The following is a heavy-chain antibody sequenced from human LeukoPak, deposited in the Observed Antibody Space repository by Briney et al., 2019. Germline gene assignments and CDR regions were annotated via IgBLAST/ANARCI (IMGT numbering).Heavy chain of an antibody. D-gene: IGHD6-13*01. CDR3: ARTGSGYSSSWSPIYEVVYYMDV. CDR1: GYSISSGYY. V-gene: IGHV4-38-2*02. J-gene: IGHJ6*03. Sequence: TSETLSLTCTVSGYSISSGYYWGWIRPPPGKGLEWIGSIYHSGSTYYNPSLKSRVTISVDTSKNQFSLKLSSVTAADTAVYYCARTGSGYSSSWSPIYEVVYYMDVWGKGTTVTVSS. CDR2: IYHSGST.